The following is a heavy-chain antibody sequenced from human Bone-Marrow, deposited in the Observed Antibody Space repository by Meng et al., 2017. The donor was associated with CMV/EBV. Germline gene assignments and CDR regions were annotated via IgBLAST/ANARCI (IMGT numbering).Heavy chain of an antibody. CDR1: GTFSSYA. J-gene: IGHJ6*02. D-gene: IGHD4-17*01. CDR3: ARVQNYGEPRLYGMDV. Sequence: GTFSSYAISWVRQAPGQGLEWMGGIIPIFGTANYAQKFQGRVTITADESTSTAYMELSSLRSEDTAVYYCARVQNYGEPRLYGMDVWGQGTTVTVSS. CDR2: IIPIFGTA. V-gene: IGHV1-69*01.